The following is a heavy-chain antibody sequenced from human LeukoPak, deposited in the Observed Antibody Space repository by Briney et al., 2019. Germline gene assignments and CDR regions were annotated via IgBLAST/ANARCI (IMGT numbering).Heavy chain of an antibody. D-gene: IGHD1-26*01. CDR3: ARDGWFSGSYSEWFDP. CDR1: GGSVSSYY. CDR2: IYTSGST. V-gene: IGHV4-4*07. J-gene: IGHJ5*02. Sequence: PSETLSLTCTVSGGSVSSYYWSWIRQPAGKGLEWIGRIYTSGSTNYNPSLKSRVTMSVDTSKNQFSLKLSSVTAADTAVYYCARDGWFSGSYSEWFDPWGQGTLVTVSS.